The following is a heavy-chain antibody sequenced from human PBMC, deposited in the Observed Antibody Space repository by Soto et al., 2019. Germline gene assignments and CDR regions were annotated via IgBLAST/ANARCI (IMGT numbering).Heavy chain of an antibody. Sequence: ASVKVCCEASGYTCISSGITWVRQAPGQGLEWMGWITTYNGKTNYAQKLQGRVTMTTDTSTGTAYMDLRSLRSDDTAVYYCARGGGYSVYDYYYFYGVDVWG. V-gene: IGHV1-18*01. D-gene: IGHD5-18*01. CDR3: ARGGGYSVYDYYYFYGVDV. CDR2: ITTYNGKT. J-gene: IGHJ6*02. CDR1: GYTCISSG.